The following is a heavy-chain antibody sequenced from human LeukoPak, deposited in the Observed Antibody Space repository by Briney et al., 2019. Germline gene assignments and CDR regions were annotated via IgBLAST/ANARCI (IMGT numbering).Heavy chain of an antibody. D-gene: IGHD4-23*01. CDR3: ARDLRYGGNAVDY. CDR1: GFTFSSYW. V-gene: IGHV3-33*08. CDR2: IWYDGSNK. Sequence: GGSLRLSCAASGFTFSSYWMSWVRQAPGKGLEWVAVIWYDGSNKYYADSVKGRFTISRDNSKNTLYLQMNSLRAEDTAVYYCARDLRYGGNAVDYWGQGTLVTVSS. J-gene: IGHJ4*02.